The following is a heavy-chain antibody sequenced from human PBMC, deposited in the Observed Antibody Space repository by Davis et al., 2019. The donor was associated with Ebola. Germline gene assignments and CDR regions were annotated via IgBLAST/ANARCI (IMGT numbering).Heavy chain of an antibody. CDR3: VVLWFGELTY. J-gene: IGHJ4*02. D-gene: IGHD3-10*01. Sequence: ASVKVSCKASGYTFTSYDINWVRQATGQGLEWMGRINPNSGGTNYAQKFQGRVTMTRDTSISTAYMELSSLRSEDTAVYYCVVLWFGELTYWGQGTLVTVSS. V-gene: IGHV1-2*06. CDR1: GYTFTSYD. CDR2: INPNSGGT.